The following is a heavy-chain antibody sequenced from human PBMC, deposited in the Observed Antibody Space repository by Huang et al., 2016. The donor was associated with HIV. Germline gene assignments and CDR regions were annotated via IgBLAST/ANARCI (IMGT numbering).Heavy chain of an antibody. CDR2: TNPKRGGP. V-gene: IGHV1-2*02. D-gene: IGHD6-6*01. J-gene: IGHJ4*02. Sequence: QVQLVQSGAEVKNPGASVRVSCKASGYTFTDSNIHWVRQAPGQGLAGMGWTNPKRGGPSYAQRFQGRVTMTRDTTISTVHMDLRRIQSDDTAVYFCARDWSFGSSTSPADWGQGTLVTVSS. CDR3: ARDWSFGSSTSPAD. CDR1: GYTFTDSN.